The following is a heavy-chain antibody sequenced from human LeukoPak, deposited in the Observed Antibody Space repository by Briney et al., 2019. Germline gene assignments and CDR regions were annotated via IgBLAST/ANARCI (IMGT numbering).Heavy chain of an antibody. J-gene: IGHJ4*02. CDR1: GFTFGSYT. V-gene: IGHV3-21*01. CDR2: LSSTGDI. CDR3: ARDYNWGFDH. D-gene: IGHD3-16*01. Sequence: GGSLRLSCVASGFTFGSYTMNWVRQAPGKGLEWVSYLSSTGDIYYADSVKGRFTISRDNAQNSLYLQMDSLRVEDTAVYYCARDYNWGFDHWGQGTLVTVSS.